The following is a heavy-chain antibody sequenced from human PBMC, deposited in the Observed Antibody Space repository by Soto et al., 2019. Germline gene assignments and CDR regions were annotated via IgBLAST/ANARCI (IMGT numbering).Heavy chain of an antibody. V-gene: IGHV3-48*02. CDR2: ISSSSSII. J-gene: IGHJ5*02. CDR1: GFTFSSYS. Sequence: GGSLRLSCAASGFTFSSYSMNWVRQAPGKGLEWVSYISSSSSIIYYADSVKGRFTISRDNAKNSLYLQMNSLRDEDTAVYYCARGADYDSSGIRLNWFDPWGQGTLVTVSS. D-gene: IGHD3-22*01. CDR3: ARGADYDSSGIRLNWFDP.